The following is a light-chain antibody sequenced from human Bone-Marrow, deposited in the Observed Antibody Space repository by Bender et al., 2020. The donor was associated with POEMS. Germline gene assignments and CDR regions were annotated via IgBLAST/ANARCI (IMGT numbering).Light chain of an antibody. V-gene: IGLV3-1*01. CDR2: QDT. CDR3: QSWGSNTAV. CDR1: KLGEEY. Sequence: SYELTQPPSVSVSPGQTATITCSGEKLGEEYACWYQQKPGQSPVVVIYQDTKRPSEIPERFSGSTSGNTASLTISGGQTEDEADYYCQSWGSNTAVFGGGTKLAVL. J-gene: IGLJ2*01.